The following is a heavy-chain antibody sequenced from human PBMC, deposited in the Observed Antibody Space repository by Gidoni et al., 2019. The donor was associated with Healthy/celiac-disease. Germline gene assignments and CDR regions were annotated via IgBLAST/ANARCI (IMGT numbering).Heavy chain of an antibody. CDR2: ISSSSSYI. CDR3: ARDLYYDILTGYYYYYYYGMDV. J-gene: IGHJ6*02. D-gene: IGHD3-9*01. V-gene: IGHV3-21*01. Sequence: EVQLVESGGGLVKPGGSLRLSCAASGFTFSSYSMNWVRQAPGKGLEWVSSISSSSSYIYYADSVKGRFTISRDNAKNSLYLQMNSLRAEDTAVYYCARDLYYDILTGYYYYYYYGMDVWGQGTTVTVSS. CDR1: GFTFSSYS.